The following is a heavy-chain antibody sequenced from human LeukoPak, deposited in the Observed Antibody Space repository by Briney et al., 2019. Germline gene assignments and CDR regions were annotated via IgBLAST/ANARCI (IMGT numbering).Heavy chain of an antibody. D-gene: IGHD1-26*01. CDR1: GFTFSSYW. CDR3: TPHRDGSYPFDY. V-gene: IGHV3-7*01. CDR2: VKQDGSEK. Sequence: PGGSLRLSCAASGFTFSSYWMRWVRQAPGKGLEWVANVKQDGSEKNYVDSVKGRFTISRDNAKNSLYLQMSSLRDDDTAVYYCTPHRDGSYPFDYWGQGTLVTVSS. J-gene: IGHJ4*02.